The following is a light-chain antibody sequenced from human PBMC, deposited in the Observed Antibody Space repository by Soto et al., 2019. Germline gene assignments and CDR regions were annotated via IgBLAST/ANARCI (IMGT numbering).Light chain of an antibody. J-gene: IGLJ3*02. CDR1: SSNIGAGYD. Sequence: QSVLTQPPSVSGAPGQRVTIPCTGSSSNIGAGYDVHWYQQLPGTAPRLLIYDNNNRPSGVPDRFSGSKSGASASLAITGLLAEDEADYYCQSYDSSLSVVFGGGTKLTVL. V-gene: IGLV1-40*01. CDR2: DNN. CDR3: QSYDSSLSVV.